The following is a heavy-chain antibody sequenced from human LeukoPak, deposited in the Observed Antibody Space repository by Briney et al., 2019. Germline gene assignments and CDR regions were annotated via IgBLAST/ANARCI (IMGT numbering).Heavy chain of an antibody. D-gene: IGHD1-7*01. J-gene: IGHJ4*02. CDR3: ARYDSDTGTTDY. Sequence: GGSLRLSSAPSGFTFCSYWMSWVCQAPGKGLEWVANIKQDRSEKYYVDYVQGRFTVARYNAKNSLYLQMNSLTAEDTAVYYCARYDSDTGTTDYWGQGTLVTVSS. CDR1: GFTFCSYW. V-gene: IGHV3-7*01. CDR2: IKQDRSEK.